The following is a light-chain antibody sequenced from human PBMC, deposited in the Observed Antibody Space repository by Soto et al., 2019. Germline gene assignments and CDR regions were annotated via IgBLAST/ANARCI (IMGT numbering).Light chain of an antibody. CDR3: QQYNSYWWT. CDR2: KAS. Sequence: DIQMTQSPSTLSASVGDRVTITCRASQSISSWLAWYQQKPGKAPKLLIYKASSLESGVPSRFSGSGYGTECTLTSSSLQPDDFATYYCQQYNSYWWTFGQGTKVEIK. V-gene: IGKV1-5*03. CDR1: QSISSW. J-gene: IGKJ1*01.